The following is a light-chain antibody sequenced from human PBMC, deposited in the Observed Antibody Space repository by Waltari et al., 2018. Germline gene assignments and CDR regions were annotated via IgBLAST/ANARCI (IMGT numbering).Light chain of an antibody. V-gene: IGKV3-15*01. J-gene: IGKJ4*01. CDR3: QQYYVWPPIT. CDR2: GAS. CDR1: QSVRTN. Sequence: VLLTQSPASLSVSPGDTVILSCRASQSVRTNLVWYQQKAGQAPRTLIYGASTRARGVPSSFMGSGSETDFTLIISSLQSEDAAVYFCQQYYVWPPITFGGGTKLEI.